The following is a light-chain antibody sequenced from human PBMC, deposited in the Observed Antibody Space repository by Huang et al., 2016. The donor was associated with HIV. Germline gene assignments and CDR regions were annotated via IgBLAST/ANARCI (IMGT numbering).Light chain of an antibody. CDR2: WAT. CDR1: QTVLYSLNKKNY. V-gene: IGKV4-1*01. Sequence: DIVMTQSPDSLAVSPGERATINCKSSQTVLYSLNKKNYLAWFQQKPGRPPKLLIYWATTREAGVPDRFSGSGSGTDFTLAINNLQAEDVAVYFCLQYYSVPQTFGHGTKVEIK. J-gene: IGKJ1*01. CDR3: LQYYSVPQT.